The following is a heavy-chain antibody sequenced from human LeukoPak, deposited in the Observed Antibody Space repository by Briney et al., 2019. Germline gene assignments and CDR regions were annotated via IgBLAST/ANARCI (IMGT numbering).Heavy chain of an antibody. Sequence: ASVKVSCKVSGYTLTELSMHWVRQAPGKGLEWMGGFDPEDGETIYAQKFQGRVTMTRDTSISTAYMELSSLRSEDTAVYYCARGPVDSLNWFDPWGQGTLVTVSS. CDR3: ARGPVDSLNWFDP. V-gene: IGHV1-24*01. CDR1: GYTLTELS. D-gene: IGHD5-12*01. CDR2: FDPEDGET. J-gene: IGHJ5*02.